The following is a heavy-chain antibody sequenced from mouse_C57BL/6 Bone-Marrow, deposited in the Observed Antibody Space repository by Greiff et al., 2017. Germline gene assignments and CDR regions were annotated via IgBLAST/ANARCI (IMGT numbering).Heavy chain of an antibody. CDR1: GFTFSSYA. CDR3: ARGDYGSSYYFDY. CDR2: ISDGGSDT. D-gene: IGHD1-1*01. Sequence: EVKLMESGGGLVKPGGSLKLSCAASGFTFSSYAMSWVRQTPEKRLEWVATISDGGSDTYYPDNVKGRFTISRDNAKNNLYLPMSHLKYEYRAMYDCARGDYGSSYYFDYWGQGTTLTVSS. V-gene: IGHV5-4*03. J-gene: IGHJ2*01.